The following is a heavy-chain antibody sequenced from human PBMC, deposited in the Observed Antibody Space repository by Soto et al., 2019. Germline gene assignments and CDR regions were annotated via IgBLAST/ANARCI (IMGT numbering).Heavy chain of an antibody. J-gene: IGHJ4*02. D-gene: IGHD5-12*01. V-gene: IGHV3-43*01. CDR1: GFTFDDYT. Sequence: PGGSLRLSCAASGFTFDDYTMHWVRQAPGKGLEWVSLISWDGGSTYYADSVKGRFTISRDNSKNSLYLQMNSLRTEDTALYYCALPHSGYDYYFDYWGQGTLVTVSS. CDR3: ALPHSGYDYYFDY. CDR2: ISWDGGST.